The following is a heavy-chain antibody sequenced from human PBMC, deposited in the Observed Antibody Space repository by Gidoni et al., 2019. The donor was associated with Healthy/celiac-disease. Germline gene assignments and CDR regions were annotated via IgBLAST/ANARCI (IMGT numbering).Heavy chain of an antibody. Sequence: QLQLQESGPGLVKPSETLSLTCTVSGGSISSSSYYWGWIRQPPGKGLEWIGSIYYSGSTYYNPSLKSRVTISVDTSKNQFSLKLSSVTAADTAVYYCARDPPVYDFWSGYFSGWFDPWGQGTLVTVSS. CDR3: ARDPPVYDFWSGYFSGWFDP. V-gene: IGHV4-39*07. D-gene: IGHD3-3*01. J-gene: IGHJ5*02. CDR1: GGSISSSSYY. CDR2: IYYSGST.